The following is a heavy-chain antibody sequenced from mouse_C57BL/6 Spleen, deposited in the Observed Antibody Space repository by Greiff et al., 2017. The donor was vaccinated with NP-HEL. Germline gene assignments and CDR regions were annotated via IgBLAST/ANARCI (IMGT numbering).Heavy chain of an antibody. CDR3: ARGENYPYEENAMDY. J-gene: IGHJ4*01. CDR2: INPSNGGT. D-gene: IGHD2-12*01. V-gene: IGHV1-53*01. Sequence: QVQLKQPGTELVKPGASVKLSCKASGYTFTSYWMHWVKQRPGQGLEWIGNINPSNGGTNYNEKFKSKATLTVDKSSSTAYMQLSSLTSEDSAVYYCARGENYPYEENAMDYWGQGTSVTVSS. CDR1: GYTFTSYW.